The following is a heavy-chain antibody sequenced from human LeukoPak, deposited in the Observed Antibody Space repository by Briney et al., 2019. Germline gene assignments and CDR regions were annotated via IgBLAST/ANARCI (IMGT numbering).Heavy chain of an antibody. Sequence: GSSVKVSCKASGGTFSSYAISWVRQAPGQGLEWMGRIIPILGIANYAQKFQGRVTITADKSTSTAYMELSSLRSEDTAVYYCARGGFSNYYDSSGFDHWGQGTLVTVSS. V-gene: IGHV1-69*04. D-gene: IGHD3-22*01. CDR2: IIPILGIA. CDR1: GGTFSSYA. J-gene: IGHJ4*02. CDR3: ARGGFSNYYDSSGFDH.